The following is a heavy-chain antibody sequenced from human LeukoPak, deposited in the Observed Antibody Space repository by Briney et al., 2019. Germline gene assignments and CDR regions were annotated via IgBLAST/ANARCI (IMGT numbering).Heavy chain of an antibody. J-gene: IGHJ4*02. CDR1: GYTFTGYY. V-gene: IGHV1-2*02. CDR2: INPHSGGT. CDR3: ARDSGRYFDWLFGI. Sequence: ASVKVSCKASGYTFTGYYIHWVRQAPGQGLEWMGWINPHSGGTNYAQKFQGGVTMTRDTSITTAYMELSSLRSDDTAVYYCARDSGRYFDWLFGIWGQGALVTVSS. D-gene: IGHD3-9*01.